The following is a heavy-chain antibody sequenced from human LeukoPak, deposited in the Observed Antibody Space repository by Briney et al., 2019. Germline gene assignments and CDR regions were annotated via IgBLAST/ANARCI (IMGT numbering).Heavy chain of an antibody. J-gene: IGHJ3*01. V-gene: IGHV5-51*01. CDR3: ARPSEYGDPNYPFDL. Sequence: GESLKISCKGSGYSFTTYWIGWARQMPGKGLEWMGVIYPGDSDIRYSPSFQGQVTISADKSINTAYLQWSSLKASDTAMYYCARPSEYGDPNYPFDLWGQGTMVTVSS. CDR2: IYPGDSDI. CDR1: GYSFTTYW. D-gene: IGHD4-17*01.